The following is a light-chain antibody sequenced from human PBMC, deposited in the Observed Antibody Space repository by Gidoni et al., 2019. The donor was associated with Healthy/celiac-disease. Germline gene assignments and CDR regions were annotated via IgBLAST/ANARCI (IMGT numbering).Light chain of an antibody. CDR3: QQYGSSPLT. Sequence: EIVLTQSPGTLSLSPGERDTLSCRASQSVSRSYLAWYQQKPAQAPRLLIYGASSRATGIPDRFSGSGSGTDFTLTISRLEPEDFAVYYCQQYGSSPLTFGGGTKVEIK. CDR2: GAS. J-gene: IGKJ4*01. V-gene: IGKV3-20*01. CDR1: QSVSRSY.